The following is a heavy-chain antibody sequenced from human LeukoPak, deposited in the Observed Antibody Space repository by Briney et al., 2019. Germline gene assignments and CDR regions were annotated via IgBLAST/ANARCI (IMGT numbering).Heavy chain of an antibody. D-gene: IGHD2-2*03. CDR2: ISSSSSTI. CDR3: ARVGYGSLGPYYHGMDV. V-gene: IGHV3-48*01. J-gene: IGHJ6*02. Sequence: GGSLRLSCAASGFTFSSYSMNWVRQAPGKGLEWVSYISSSSSTIYYADSVKGRFTISRDNAKNSLYLQMNSLRAEDTAVYYCARVGYGSLGPYYHGMDVWGQGTTVTVSS. CDR1: GFTFSSYS.